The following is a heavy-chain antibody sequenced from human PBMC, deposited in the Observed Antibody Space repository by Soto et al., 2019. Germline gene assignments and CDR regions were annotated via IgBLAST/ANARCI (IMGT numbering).Heavy chain of an antibody. CDR2: INAGNGNT. V-gene: IGHV1-3*01. D-gene: IGHD3-9*01. J-gene: IGHJ4*02. CDR3: ARRAYDILTGSSFDY. Sequence: QRLEWMGWINAGNGNTKYSQKFQGRVTITRDTSASTAYMELSSLRSEDTAVYYCARRAYDILTGSSFDYWGQGTLVTVSS.